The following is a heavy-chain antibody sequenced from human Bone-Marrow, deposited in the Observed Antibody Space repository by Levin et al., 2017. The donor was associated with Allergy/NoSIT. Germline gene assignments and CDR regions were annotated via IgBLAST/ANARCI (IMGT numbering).Heavy chain of an antibody. CDR3: TSSNWNDRDYYYYGMHV. CDR2: IRTKVNTYAT. J-gene: IGHJ6*02. D-gene: IGHD1-1*01. CDR1: GFTFSGSV. Sequence: GESLKISCAASGFTFSGSVMHWVRQASGKGLEWVGRIRTKVNTYATAYAASVKGRFTISRDDLYNTAFLQMNGLRAEDTAVYYCTSSNWNDRDYYYYGMHVWGQGTTVTVSS. V-gene: IGHV3-73*01.